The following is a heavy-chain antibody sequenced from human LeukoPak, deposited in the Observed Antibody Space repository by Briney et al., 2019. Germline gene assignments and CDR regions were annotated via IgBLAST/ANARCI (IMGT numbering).Heavy chain of an antibody. Sequence: GESLKISCKVSGYSFTSYCIGWVRQMPGKSLEWMGITYPGDSGPTYSPSFQGQVTISVDKSINTAYLQWSSLQASDTAMYYCGMSGDRVPLQDDVFDVWGQGTMVTVS. CDR3: GMSGDRVPLQDDVFDV. CDR1: GYSFTSYC. D-gene: IGHD1-26*01. J-gene: IGHJ3*01. V-gene: IGHV5-51*01. CDR2: TYPGDSGP.